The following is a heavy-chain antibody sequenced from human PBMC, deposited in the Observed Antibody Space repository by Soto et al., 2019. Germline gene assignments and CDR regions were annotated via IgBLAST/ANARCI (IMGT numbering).Heavy chain of an antibody. D-gene: IGHD2-2*02. J-gene: IGHJ6*01. Sequence: WVWLGLCCEVSGVAFSVDVMSCVRQSPGKGLEWVARVPQDGVDGHYADSVKGRVTGSGDYGKDSLYLQQNNLRAEAPALPYRASHHLIPPPTHFFYGSDVWGRGATVTVSS. CDR2: VPQDGVDG. CDR1: GVAFSVDV. V-gene: IGHV3-7*03. CDR3: ASHHLIPPPTHFFYGSDV.